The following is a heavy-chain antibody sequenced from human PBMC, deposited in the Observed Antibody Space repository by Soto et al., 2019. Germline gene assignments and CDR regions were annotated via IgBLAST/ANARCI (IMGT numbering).Heavy chain of an antibody. Sequence: SETLSLTCTVSGGSISSYYWSWIRQPPGKGLEWIGYIYYSGSTNYNPSLKSRVTISVDTSKNQFSLKLSSVTAADTAVYYCARGVSTMVRGVTPDFDYWGQGTLVTVSS. D-gene: IGHD3-10*01. CDR1: GGSISSYY. V-gene: IGHV4-59*01. CDR2: IYYSGST. CDR3: ARGVSTMVRGVTPDFDY. J-gene: IGHJ4*02.